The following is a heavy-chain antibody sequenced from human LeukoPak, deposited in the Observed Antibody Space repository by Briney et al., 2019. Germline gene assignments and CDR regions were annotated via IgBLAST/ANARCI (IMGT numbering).Heavy chain of an antibody. D-gene: IGHD6-13*01. CDR3: AKAITPLGYSSSWYSVDY. Sequence: GGSLRLSCAASGFTFSSSAMSWVRQAPGKGLEWVSAISGSGGSTYYADSVKGRFTISRDNSKNTLYLQMNSLRAEDTAVYYCAKAITPLGYSSSWYSVDYWGPGTLVTVSS. V-gene: IGHV3-23*01. J-gene: IGHJ4*02. CDR1: GFTFSSSA. CDR2: ISGSGGST.